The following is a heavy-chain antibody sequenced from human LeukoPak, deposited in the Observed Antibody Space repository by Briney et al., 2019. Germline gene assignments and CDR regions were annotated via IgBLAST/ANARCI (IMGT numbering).Heavy chain of an antibody. CDR3: ARLKLEPYYYGMDV. V-gene: IGHV4-61*01. CDR1: GGSVNSGNYY. CDR2: IFYSGST. J-gene: IGHJ6*02. D-gene: IGHD1-7*01. Sequence: SETLSLTCIVSGGSVNSGNYYWNLIRQPPGKGLEWIGYIFYSGSTNYNPSLKSRVTISLDTSKKQFSLKLTSVTAADTAVYYCARLKLEPYYYGMDVWGQGTTVTVSS.